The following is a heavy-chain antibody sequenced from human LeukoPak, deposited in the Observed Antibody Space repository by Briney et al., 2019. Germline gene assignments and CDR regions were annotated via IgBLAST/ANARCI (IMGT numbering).Heavy chain of an antibody. CDR2: INHSGST. D-gene: IGHD2-15*01. Sequence: KPSETLSLTCAVYGGSFSGYYWSWIRQPPGKGLEWIGEINHSGSTNYNPSLESRVTISVDTSKNQFSLKLSSETAADTAVYYCARGLCSGGSCYPDHFDYWGQGTLVTVSS. V-gene: IGHV4-34*01. CDR3: ARGLCSGGSCYPDHFDY. J-gene: IGHJ4*02. CDR1: GGSFSGYY.